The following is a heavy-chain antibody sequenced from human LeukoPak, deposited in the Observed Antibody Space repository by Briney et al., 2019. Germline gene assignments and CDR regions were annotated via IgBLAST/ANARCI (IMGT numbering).Heavy chain of an antibody. D-gene: IGHD3-22*01. J-gene: IGHJ4*02. CDR3: AKDITMIVVAPLVGYFDY. Sequence: PGGSLRLSCAASGFTFSSYGMHWVRQAPGKGLEWVAVTSYDGSNKYYADSVKGRFTISRDNSKNTLYLQMNSLRAEDTAVYYCAKDITMIVVAPLVGYFDYWGQGTLVTVSS. CDR2: TSYDGSNK. CDR1: GFTFSSYG. V-gene: IGHV3-30*18.